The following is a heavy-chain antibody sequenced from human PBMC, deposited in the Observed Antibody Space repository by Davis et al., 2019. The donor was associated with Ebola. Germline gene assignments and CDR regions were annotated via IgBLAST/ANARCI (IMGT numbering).Heavy chain of an antibody. CDR3: ARGRNWLPYDY. V-gene: IGHV1-3*01. CDR1: GYTFTDYP. D-gene: IGHD1-14*01. J-gene: IGHJ4*02. Sequence: ASVKVSCKASGYTFTDYPVHWVRQAPGQGLEWMGWINVGNGNTKYSQKFQGRVTITRDTSASTAYMELSSLRSEDTAVYYCARGRNWLPYDYWGQGTLVTVSS. CDR2: INVGNGNT.